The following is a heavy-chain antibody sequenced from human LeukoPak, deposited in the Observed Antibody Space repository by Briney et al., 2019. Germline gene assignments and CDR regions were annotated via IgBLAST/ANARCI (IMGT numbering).Heavy chain of an antibody. CDR1: GGSITSGGYY. CDR3: ARVGTIFGVVDY. D-gene: IGHD3-3*01. CDR2: IYTSGST. V-gene: IGHV4-61*02. J-gene: IGHJ4*02. Sequence: SETLSLTCTVSGGSITSGGYYWTWIRQPAGKGLEWIGRIYTSGSTNYNPSLKSRVTISVDTSKNQFSLKLSSVTAADTAVYYCARVGTIFGVVDYWGQGTLVTVSS.